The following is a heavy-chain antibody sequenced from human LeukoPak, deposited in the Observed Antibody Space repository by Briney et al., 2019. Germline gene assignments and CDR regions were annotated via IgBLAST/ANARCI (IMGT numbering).Heavy chain of an antibody. CDR1: GGSISSSGYY. Sequence: SETLSLTCNVSGGSISSSGYYWAWIRQPPGKGLEWIGSVSYSGSTYYSPSLKSRVTISLDTSKNQFSLKLSSVTAADTAVYYCARDNVVDATSGIDYWGQGTLVTVSS. V-gene: IGHV4-39*07. CDR2: VSYSGST. CDR3: ARDNVVDATSGIDY. J-gene: IGHJ4*02. D-gene: IGHD2-15*01.